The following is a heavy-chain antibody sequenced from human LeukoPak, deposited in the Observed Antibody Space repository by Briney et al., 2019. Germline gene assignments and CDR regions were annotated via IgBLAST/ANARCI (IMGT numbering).Heavy chain of an antibody. CDR2: ISSSDYA. D-gene: IGHD6-19*01. J-gene: IGHJ4*02. CDR1: GFTFSSYG. Sequence: PGGSLRLSCAASGFTFSSYGMSWVRQAPGKGLEWVSTISSSDYASYTESLKGRFTISRDNAKNSVYLQMNSLRVEDTALYYCARDGSAWSRDYWGQGTLVTVSS. V-gene: IGHV3-21*01. CDR3: ARDGSAWSRDY.